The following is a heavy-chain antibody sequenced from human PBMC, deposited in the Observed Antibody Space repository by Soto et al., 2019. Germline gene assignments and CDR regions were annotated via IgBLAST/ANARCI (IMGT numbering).Heavy chain of an antibody. CDR2: IYYSGST. CDR3: ARGGYDFWSGYSGPPLNWFDH. D-gene: IGHD3-3*01. CDR1: GGSISSYY. V-gene: IGHV4-59*01. Sequence: SETLSLTCTVSGGSISSYYWSWIRQPPGKGLEWIGYIYYSGSTNYNPSLKSRVTISVDTSKNQFSLKLSSVTAADTAVYYCARGGYDFWSGYSGPPLNWFDHWGQGTLVTVSS. J-gene: IGHJ5*02.